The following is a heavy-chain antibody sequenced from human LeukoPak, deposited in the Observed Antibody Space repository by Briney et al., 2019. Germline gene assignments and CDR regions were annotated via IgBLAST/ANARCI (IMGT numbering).Heavy chain of an antibody. CDR3: ARDRGCSGGSCYPKYFQH. D-gene: IGHD2-15*01. J-gene: IGHJ1*01. CDR1: GYTFTGYY. V-gene: IGHV1-2*02. CDR2: INPNSDGT. Sequence: ASVKVSCKASGYTFTGYYMRWVRQAPGQGLEWMGWINPNSDGTNYAQKFQGRVTMTRDTSISTAYMELSRLRSDDTAVYYCARDRGCSGGSCYPKYFQHWGQGTLVTVSS.